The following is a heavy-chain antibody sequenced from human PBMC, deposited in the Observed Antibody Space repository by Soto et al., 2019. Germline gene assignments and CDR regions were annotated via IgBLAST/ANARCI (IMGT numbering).Heavy chain of an antibody. V-gene: IGHV1-18*01. Sequence: QVQLVQSGPEVKKPGASVKVSCKTSGYTFTSYGIAWVRQAPGQGLEWMGWISTYKGNTNYAQKFQGRVTMTTDTSTSTGYMELRSLRSDDTALYCCATRSPAFDSWGQGTLVTVSS. CDR1: GYTFTSYG. CDR3: ATRSPAFDS. CDR2: ISTYKGNT. J-gene: IGHJ4*02.